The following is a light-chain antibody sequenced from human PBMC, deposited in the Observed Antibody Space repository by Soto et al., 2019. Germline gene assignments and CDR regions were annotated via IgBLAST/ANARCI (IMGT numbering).Light chain of an antibody. Sequence: DIQMTQSPSTRSASVGDRVTITCRASQFISNWLAWYQQKPGKAPKLLIFMASSLVTGVPPRFSGSGSGTDFTLTINSLQPEDFGTYYCQQYSSDSTFGQGTKVDIK. CDR2: MAS. V-gene: IGKV1-5*03. CDR3: QQYSSDST. J-gene: IGKJ1*01. CDR1: QFISNW.